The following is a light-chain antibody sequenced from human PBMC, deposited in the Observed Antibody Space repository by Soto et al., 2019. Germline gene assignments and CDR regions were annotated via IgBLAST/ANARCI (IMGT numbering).Light chain of an antibody. Sequence: EIVLTQSPGTLSLSPGERATLSCRASQSVSSSYLAWYQQKPGQAPRLLIYGASSRATGIPDRFSGSGSGTDFTLTISRLEPEDFAVCYCQQYGSSPGFTFGPGTKVDIK. CDR3: QQYGSSPGFT. CDR1: QSVSSSY. J-gene: IGKJ3*01. CDR2: GAS. V-gene: IGKV3-20*01.